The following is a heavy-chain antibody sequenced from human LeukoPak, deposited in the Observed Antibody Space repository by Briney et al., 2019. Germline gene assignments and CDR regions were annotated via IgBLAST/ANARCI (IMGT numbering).Heavy chain of an antibody. CDR1: GFTFDDYG. V-gene: IGHV3-20*04. Sequence: GGSLRLSCAASGFTFDDYGMSWVRQAPGKGLEWVSGINWNGGSTGYADSVKGRFTISRDNTKNSLYLQMNSLRAEDTALYYCARYYYESSGYPPTSFDYWGQGTLVTVSS. D-gene: IGHD3-22*01. CDR3: ARYYYESSGYPPTSFDY. CDR2: INWNGGST. J-gene: IGHJ4*02.